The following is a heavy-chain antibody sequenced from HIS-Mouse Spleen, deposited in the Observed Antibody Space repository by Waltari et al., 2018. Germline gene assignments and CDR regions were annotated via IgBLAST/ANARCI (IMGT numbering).Heavy chain of an antibody. J-gene: IGHJ2*01. CDR3: AREIPYSSSWYDWYFDL. CDR2: IYYSWST. D-gene: IGHD6-13*01. V-gene: IGHV4-39*07. CDR1: GGSISSSSYY. Sequence: QLQLQESGPGLVKPSETLSLTCPVPGGSISSSSYYWGWIRQPPGKGLEWIGRIYYSWSTYYNPSLTSRVSISVDTSKNQFSLTLSSVTAADTAVYYCAREIPYSSSWYDWYFDLWGRGTLVTVSS.